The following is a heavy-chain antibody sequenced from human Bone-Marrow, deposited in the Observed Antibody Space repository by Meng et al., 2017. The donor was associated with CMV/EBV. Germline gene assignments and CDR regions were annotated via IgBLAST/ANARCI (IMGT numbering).Heavy chain of an antibody. V-gene: IGHV3-49*04. CDR1: GFTFGDYA. D-gene: IGHD3-10*01. CDR2: IRSKAYGGTT. J-gene: IGHJ4*02. Sequence: GESLKISCTASGFTFGDYAMSWVRQAPGKGLEWVGFIRSKAYGGTTGYAASVKGRFTISRDDSKSIAYLQMNSLKTEDTAVYYCTGVTMVRGVIPNGDYWGQGTLVTVSS. CDR3: TGVTMVRGVIPNGDY.